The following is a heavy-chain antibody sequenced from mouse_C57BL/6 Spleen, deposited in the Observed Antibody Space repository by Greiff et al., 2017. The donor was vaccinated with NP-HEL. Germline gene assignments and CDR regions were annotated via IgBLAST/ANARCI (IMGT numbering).Heavy chain of an antibody. J-gene: IGHJ4*01. CDR3: ARGYDGNSYYYAMDY. D-gene: IGHD2-1*01. Sequence: QVQLQQPGAELVKPGASVKMSCKASGYTFTSYWITWVKQRPGQGLEWIGDIYPGSGSTNYNEKFKSKATLTVDTSSSPAYMQLSSLTSEDSAVYYCARGYDGNSYYYAMDYWGQGTSVTVSS. CDR1: GYTFTSYW. V-gene: IGHV1-55*01. CDR2: IYPGSGST.